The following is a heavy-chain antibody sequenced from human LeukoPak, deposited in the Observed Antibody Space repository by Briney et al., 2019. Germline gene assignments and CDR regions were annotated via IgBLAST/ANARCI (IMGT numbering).Heavy chain of an antibody. Sequence: GGSLRLSCAASGFTFSDYYMSWIRQAPGKGLEWVSYISSSGSTIYYADSVKGRFTISRDNAKNSLYLQMNSLRAEDTAVYYCARDKRYSNWVFAHPTRERVYWYFDLWGRGTLVTVSS. D-gene: IGHD4-11*01. J-gene: IGHJ2*01. CDR1: GFTFSDYY. CDR2: ISSSGSTI. V-gene: IGHV3-11*01. CDR3: ARDKRYSNWVFAHPTRERVYWYFDL.